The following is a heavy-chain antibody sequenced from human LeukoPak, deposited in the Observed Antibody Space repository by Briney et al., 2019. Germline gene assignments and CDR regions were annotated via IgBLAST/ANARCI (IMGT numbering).Heavy chain of an antibody. V-gene: IGHV4-61*10. CDR3: ARAPAAIGPDNWFDP. CDR1: GGSIGSGSYF. Sequence: PSETLSLTCTVSGGSIGSGSYFWSWIRQPAGKGLDYIGCLYTSGTTNYNPSLKSRVTISVDTSKKQFSLKLSSVTAADTAVYYCARAPAAIGPDNWFDPWGQGTLVTVSS. J-gene: IGHJ5*02. CDR2: LYTSGTT. D-gene: IGHD2-2*01.